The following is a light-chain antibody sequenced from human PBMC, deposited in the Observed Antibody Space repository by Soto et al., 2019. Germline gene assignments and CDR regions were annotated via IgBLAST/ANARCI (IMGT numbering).Light chain of an antibody. CDR1: SSDVGGYNY. J-gene: IGLJ2*01. CDR3: SSYTRYTPVV. V-gene: IGLV2-14*01. CDR2: EVS. Sequence: QSVLTQPASVSGSPGQSITISCSGTSSDVGGYNYVSWYQQHPGKAPKLMIYEVSNRPSGVSNRFSGSKSGNTASLTISGLQAGDEADYYCSSYTRYTPVVFGGGTKVTVL.